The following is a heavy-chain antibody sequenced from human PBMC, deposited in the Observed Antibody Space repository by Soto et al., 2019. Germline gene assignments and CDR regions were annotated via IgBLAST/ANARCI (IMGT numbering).Heavy chain of an antibody. Sequence: SETLSLTCTVSVFSISSYYWSWIRQTPGKGLEWIGYIYAIGDTAYNPSLKNRVTMSVDTSKNQFSLRLRSVTAADTAVYYCARRLDSWDQGTLVTVSS. J-gene: IGHJ4*02. CDR3: ARRLDS. CDR2: IYAIGDT. CDR1: VFSISSYY. V-gene: IGHV4-59*01.